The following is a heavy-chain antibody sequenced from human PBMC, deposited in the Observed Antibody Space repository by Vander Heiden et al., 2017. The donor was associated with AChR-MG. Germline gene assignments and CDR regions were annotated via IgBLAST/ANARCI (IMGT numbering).Heavy chain of an antibody. CDR1: GFSLSNARMG. Sequence: QVTLKESGPVLVKPTETLTLTCTVSGFSLSNARMGVSWIRQPPGKALEWLAHIFSNDEKSYSTSLKSRLTISKDTSKSQVVLTMTNMDPVDTATYYCARMVLGYDFWSGSPTDDFWLQPPDWFDPWGQGTLVTVSS. CDR3: ARMVLGYDFWSGSPTDDFWLQPPDWFDP. V-gene: IGHV2-26*01. CDR2: IFSNDEK. D-gene: IGHD3-3*01. J-gene: IGHJ5*02.